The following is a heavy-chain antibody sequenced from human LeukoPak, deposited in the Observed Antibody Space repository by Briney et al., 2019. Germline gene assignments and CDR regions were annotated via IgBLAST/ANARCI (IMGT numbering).Heavy chain of an antibody. J-gene: IGHJ3*01. D-gene: IGHD4-17*01. CDR3: AKDPNGDYVGAFDS. CDR2: ITAGGGT. Sequence: GGSLRLSCAASGLTFSNYAMTWVRQAPGKGLEWVSSITAGGGTSYTDSVKGRFTVYRDNSKNTLYLQMNSLRAEDTALYYCAKDPNGDYVGAFDSWGQGTMVTVSS. CDR1: GLTFSNYA. V-gene: IGHV3-23*01.